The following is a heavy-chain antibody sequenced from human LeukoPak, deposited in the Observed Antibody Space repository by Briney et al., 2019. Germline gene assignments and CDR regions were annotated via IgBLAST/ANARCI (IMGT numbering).Heavy chain of an antibody. CDR2: IYYSGST. Sequence: SETLSLTCTVSGGSISSYYWSWIRQPPGKGLEWIGYIYYSGSTNYNPSLKSRVTISVDTSKNQFSLKLSSVTAADTAVYYCARAPAVVVPAARSGTWFGSYFDYWGQGTLVTVSS. D-gene: IGHD2-2*01. J-gene: IGHJ4*02. CDR1: GGSISSYY. CDR3: ARAPAVVVPAARSGTWFGSYFDY. V-gene: IGHV4-59*12.